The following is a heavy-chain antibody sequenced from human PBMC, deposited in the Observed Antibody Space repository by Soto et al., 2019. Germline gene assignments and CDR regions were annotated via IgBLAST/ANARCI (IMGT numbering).Heavy chain of an antibody. CDR1: CGSISSGDYY. CDR2: IYYSGST. D-gene: IGHD7-27*01. CDR3: ARELRSTGVFDY. V-gene: IGHV4-30-4*01. J-gene: IGHJ4*02. Sequence: PSETLSLTCTVSCGSISSGDYYWSWIRQPPGKGLEWIGYIYYSGSTYYNPSLKSRVTISVDTSKNQFSLKLSSVTAADTAVYYCARELRSTGVFDYWGQGTLVTVSS.